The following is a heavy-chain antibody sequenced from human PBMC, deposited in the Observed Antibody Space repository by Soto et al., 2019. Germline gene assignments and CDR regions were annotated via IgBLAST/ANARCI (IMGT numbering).Heavy chain of an antibody. CDR3: ARHGAYSSFSFFFSYYYYGLDV. J-gene: IGHJ6*01. Sequence: GESLKISCKGSGYSFTSYWIGWVRQMPGKGLEWMGIIYPGDSDTRYSPSFQGQVTISADKSISTAYLQWSSLKASDTAMYYCARHGAYSSFSFFFSYYYYGLDVWGQATTITVSS. CDR2: IYPGDSDT. V-gene: IGHV5-51*01. D-gene: IGHD6-6*01. CDR1: GYSFTSYW.